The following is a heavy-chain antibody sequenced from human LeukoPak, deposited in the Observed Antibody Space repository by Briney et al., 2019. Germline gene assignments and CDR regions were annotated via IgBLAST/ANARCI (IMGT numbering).Heavy chain of an antibody. V-gene: IGHV4-39*02. J-gene: IGHJ4*02. D-gene: IGHD2-15*01. CDR1: XXX. Sequence: XXXWGWIRQPPGKGLEWIGSIYYSGSTYYNPSLKSRVTISVDTSKNQFSLKLSSVTAADTAVYYCAREVVAATSFDYWGQGTLVTVSS. CDR2: IYYSGST. CDR3: AREVVAATSFDY.